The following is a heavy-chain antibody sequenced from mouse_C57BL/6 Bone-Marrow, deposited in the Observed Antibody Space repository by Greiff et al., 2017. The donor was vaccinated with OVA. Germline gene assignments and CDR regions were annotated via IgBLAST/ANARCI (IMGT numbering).Heavy chain of an antibody. CDR3: ARNDYDPAY. CDR2: IDPSDSYT. CDR1: GYTFTSYW. J-gene: IGHJ3*01. D-gene: IGHD2-4*01. V-gene: IGHV1-59*01. Sequence: QVQLKQPGAELVRPGTSVKLSCKASGYTFTSYWMHWVKQRPGQGLEWIGVIDPSDSYTNYNQKFKGKATLTVDTSSSTAYMQLSSLTSEDSAVYYCARNDYDPAYWGQGTLVTVSA.